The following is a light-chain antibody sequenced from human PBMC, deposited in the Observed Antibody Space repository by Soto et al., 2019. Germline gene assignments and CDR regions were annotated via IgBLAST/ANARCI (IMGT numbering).Light chain of an antibody. CDR1: QSVSNNY. CDR3: QQYGSSPYT. J-gene: IGKJ2*01. Sequence: EIVLTRSPGTLSLSPGERATLSCRASQSVSNNYLAWYQQKPGQAPRLVIYGASSRATGIPDRFSGSGSGTDFTLTISRLEPEDCAVYYCQQYGSSPYTFGQGTKLEIK. V-gene: IGKV3-20*01. CDR2: GAS.